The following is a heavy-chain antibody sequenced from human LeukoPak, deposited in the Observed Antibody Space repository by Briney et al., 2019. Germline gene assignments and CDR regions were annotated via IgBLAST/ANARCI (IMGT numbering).Heavy chain of an antibody. CDR1: GYTFTSYD. CDR2: MNPNSGNT. CDR3: ARMGRYWFDP. J-gene: IGHJ5*02. Sequence: ASVKVSCKASGYTFTSYDINWVRQATGQGLEWMGWMNPNSGNTNYAQKLQGRVTMTTDTSTSAAYMELRSLRSDDTAVYYCARMGRYWFDPWSQGTLVTVSS. V-gene: IGHV1-18*01.